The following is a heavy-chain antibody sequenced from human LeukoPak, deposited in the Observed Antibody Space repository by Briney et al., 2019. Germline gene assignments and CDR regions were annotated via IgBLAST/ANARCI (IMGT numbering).Heavy chain of an antibody. CDR2: ISAYNGNT. CDR3: EVNVDTYFAY. CDR1: GYTFTSYG. Sequence: ASVKLSCKASGYTFTSYGISWVRQAPGQGLEWMGWISAYNGNTNYAQKLQGRVTMTRNTSTSRAYMELRSLTSEDTTVYYCEVNVDTYFAYWGQGNLVPVSS. V-gene: IGHV1-18*01. D-gene: IGHD5-18*01. J-gene: IGHJ4*02.